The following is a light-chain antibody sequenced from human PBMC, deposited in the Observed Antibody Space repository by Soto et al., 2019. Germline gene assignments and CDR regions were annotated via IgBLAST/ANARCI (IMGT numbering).Light chain of an antibody. V-gene: IGKV3-11*01. CDR3: QQRSNWPPT. CDR1: HNVSSF. Sequence: EIVLTQSPATLSLSPGERATLSCRASHNVSSFLAWYQQKPGLAPRLLIYDTSNRATGIPARFSGSGSGTDFTLTISSLEPEDFAVYYCQQRSNWPPTFGPGTKVDIK. CDR2: DTS. J-gene: IGKJ3*01.